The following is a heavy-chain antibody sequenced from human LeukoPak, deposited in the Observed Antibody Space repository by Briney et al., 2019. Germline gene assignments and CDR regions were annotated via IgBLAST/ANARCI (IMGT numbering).Heavy chain of an antibody. Sequence: ASVKVSCKASGGTFSSYAISWVRQAPGQGLEWMGRIIPILGIANYAQKFQGRVTITADKSTSTAYMELSSLRSEDTAVYYCASIPRSGSYYFDYWGQGTLVTVSS. J-gene: IGHJ4*02. CDR3: ASIPRSGSYYFDY. D-gene: IGHD3-10*01. CDR2: IIPILGIA. V-gene: IGHV1-69*04. CDR1: GGTFSSYA.